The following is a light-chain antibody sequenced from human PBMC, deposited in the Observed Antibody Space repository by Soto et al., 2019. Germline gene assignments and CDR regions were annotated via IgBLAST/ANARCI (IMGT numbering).Light chain of an antibody. Sequence: EIVLTQSPGTLSLSPGERATLSCRASQSVSSSYLAWYQQKPGQAPRLLNYGSSSRATGIPDRFSGSGSGTDFTLTTSRLATEDFAVYYCQQYGSSSCTFGEGTKVESK. J-gene: IGKJ1*01. V-gene: IGKV3-20*01. CDR1: QSVSSSY. CDR3: QQYGSSSCT. CDR2: GSS.